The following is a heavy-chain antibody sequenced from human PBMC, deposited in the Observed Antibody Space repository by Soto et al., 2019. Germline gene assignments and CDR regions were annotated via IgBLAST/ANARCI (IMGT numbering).Heavy chain of an antibody. CDR3: ARDQTYDILTGYYKDY. V-gene: IGHV1-18*01. J-gene: IGHJ4*02. CDR2: ISAYNGNT. Sequence: ASLKVSCKASGYTFTSYGISWVRQAPGQGLEWMGWISAYNGNTNYAQKLQGRVTMTTDTSTSTAYMELRSLRSDDTAVYYCARDQTYDILTGYYKDYWGQGTLVTVSS. D-gene: IGHD3-9*01. CDR1: GYTFTSYG.